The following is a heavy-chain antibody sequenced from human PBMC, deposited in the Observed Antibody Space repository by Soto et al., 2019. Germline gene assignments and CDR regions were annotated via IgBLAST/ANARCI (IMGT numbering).Heavy chain of an antibody. D-gene: IGHD6-25*01. CDR2: IFHTGGT. CDR3: ARVFSSGSGWMYYFDV. V-gene: IGHV4-4*02. CDR1: SDSIAGENW. Sequence: QVQLQESGPGLVKPSETLSLTCTVSSDSIAGENWWSWVRQPPGMGLEWIGEIFHTGGTNYNPSLKSRVTMEVDKSKNQFSLKLISATAADTAVYHCARVFSSGSGWMYYFDVWGQGTLVSVSS. J-gene: IGHJ4*02.